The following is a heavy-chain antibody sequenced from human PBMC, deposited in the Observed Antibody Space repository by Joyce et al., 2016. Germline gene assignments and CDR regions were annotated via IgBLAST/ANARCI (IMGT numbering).Heavy chain of an antibody. V-gene: IGHV1-3*01. J-gene: IGHJ4*02. D-gene: IGHD2-8*02. CDR2: INPANGDP. CDR3: ARDYCTGGVCYFDS. Sequence: VQLVQSGAAVKKPGASVKVSCKASGYTFTNLAINWVRQAPGQGLEWMGWINPANGDPNYSQKFQNRVTVTRDTSASTADMELSSLTSEDTTYYYCARDYCTGGVCYFDSWGQGTLVTVSS. CDR1: GYTFTNLA.